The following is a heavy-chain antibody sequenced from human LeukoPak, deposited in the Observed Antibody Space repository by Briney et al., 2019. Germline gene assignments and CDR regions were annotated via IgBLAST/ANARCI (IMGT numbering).Heavy chain of an antibody. D-gene: IGHD3-22*01. CDR3: VKDNSPPDYSDSLSY. V-gene: IGHV3-23*01. J-gene: IGHJ4*02. CDR1: GFTFDGYG. CDR2: ITGPGYIT. Sequence: GGSLRLSCAASGFTFDGYGMTWVRQAPGKGLEWVSSITGPGYITFYADSVKGRFTISRDNSKKMLYLQMSSLRAEDTAVYYCVKDNSPPDYSDSLSYWGQGTLVSVSS.